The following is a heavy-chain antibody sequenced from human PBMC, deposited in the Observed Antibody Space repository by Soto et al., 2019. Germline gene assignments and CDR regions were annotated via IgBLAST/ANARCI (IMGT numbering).Heavy chain of an antibody. Sequence: GASVKVSCKASGYTFTSYGISWVRQAPGQGLEWMGWISAYNGNTNYAQKLQGRVTMTTDTSTSTAYMELGSLRSDDTAVYYCARRGYSYGLYYYGMDVWGQGTTVTV. CDR1: GYTFTSYG. CDR3: ARRGYSYGLYYYGMDV. CDR2: ISAYNGNT. V-gene: IGHV1-18*01. J-gene: IGHJ6*02. D-gene: IGHD5-18*01.